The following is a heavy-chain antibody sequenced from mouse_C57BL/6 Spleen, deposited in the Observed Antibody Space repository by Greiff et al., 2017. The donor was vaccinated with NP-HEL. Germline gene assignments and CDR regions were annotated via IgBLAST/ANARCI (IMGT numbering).Heavy chain of an antibody. J-gene: IGHJ2*01. CDR3: ARVDDYEDFDY. CDR1: GYSITSGYY. CDR2: ISYDGSN. V-gene: IGHV3-6*01. Sequence: ESGPGLVKPSQSLSLTCSVTGYSITSGYYWNWIRQFPGNKLEWMGYISYDGSNNYNPSLKNRISITRDTSKNQFFLKLNSVTTEDTATYYCARVDDYEDFDYWGQGTTLTVSS. D-gene: IGHD2-4*01.